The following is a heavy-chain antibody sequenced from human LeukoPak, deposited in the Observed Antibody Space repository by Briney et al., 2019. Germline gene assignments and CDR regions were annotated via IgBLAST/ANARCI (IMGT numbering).Heavy chain of an antibody. CDR3: AKAKAVAGPDY. Sequence: GGSLRLSCAASGFTFSNYAITWVRQAPGKGLEWVSAISNSGAVTYYADSVKGRFTISRDNSKNTLYLQMNSLRAEDTAVYYCAKAKAVAGPDYWGQGTLVTVSS. CDR2: ISNSGAVT. V-gene: IGHV3-23*01. CDR1: GFTFSNYA. D-gene: IGHD6-19*01. J-gene: IGHJ4*02.